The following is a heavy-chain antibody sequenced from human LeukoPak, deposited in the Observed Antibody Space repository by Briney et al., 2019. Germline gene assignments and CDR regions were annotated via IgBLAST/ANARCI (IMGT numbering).Heavy chain of an antibody. CDR3: AKNDGNLPYYYYYMDV. J-gene: IGHJ6*03. CDR1: GFIFSHHG. V-gene: IGHV3-48*04. CDR2: ISSSGSTI. D-gene: IGHD1-1*01. Sequence: GGSLRLSCATSGFIFSHHGMNWVRQAPGKGLEWVSYISSSGSTIYYADSVKGRFTISRDNAKKSLYLQMYSLRAEDTAVYYCAKNDGNLPYYYYYMDVWGKGTTVTVSS.